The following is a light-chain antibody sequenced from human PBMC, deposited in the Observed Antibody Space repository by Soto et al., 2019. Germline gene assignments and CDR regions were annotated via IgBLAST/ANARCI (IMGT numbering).Light chain of an antibody. CDR1: SSDVGSYNR. Sequence: QSVLTQPPSVSGSPGQSVTISCTGTSSDVGSYNRVSWYQQPPGTAXXXXXXEXXXXXXXXXXXXXGSXSGNXXSLTISGXXXXXXXXXYXSSYTSSSTLVFGGGTKLTVL. CDR3: SSYTSSSTLV. J-gene: IGLJ2*01. CDR2: EXX. V-gene: IGLV2-18*02.